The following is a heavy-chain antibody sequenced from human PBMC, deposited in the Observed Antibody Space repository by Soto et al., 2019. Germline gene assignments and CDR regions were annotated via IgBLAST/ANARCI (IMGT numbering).Heavy chain of an antibody. Sequence: QVQLVQSGAEVKKPGASVKVSCKASGYTFTSYGISWVRQAPGQGLEWMGWISAYNGNTNYAQKRRGRVTMTTDTSMRTAYIDLRSLRSDETAVYYCARDLFMITFGGVIGTRVIDYWVQGTLVTVSS. CDR1: GYTFTSYG. V-gene: IGHV1-18*01. CDR2: ISAYNGNT. J-gene: IGHJ4*02. D-gene: IGHD3-16*02. CDR3: ARDLFMITFGGVIGTRVIDY.